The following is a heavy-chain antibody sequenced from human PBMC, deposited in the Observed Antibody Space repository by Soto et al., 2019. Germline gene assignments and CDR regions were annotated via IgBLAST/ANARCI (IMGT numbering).Heavy chain of an antibody. Sequence: QVQLVESGGGVVQPGRSLRLSCAASGFTFSSYAMHWVRQAPGKGLEWVAVISYDGSNKYYADSVKGRFTISRDNSKNTLYRQMNSLRAEDTAVYYGARDRWVLLGGDYWGQGTLVTVSA. J-gene: IGHJ4*02. CDR2: ISYDGSNK. CDR1: GFTFSSYA. CDR3: ARDRWVLLGGDY. V-gene: IGHV3-30-3*01. D-gene: IGHD3-22*01.